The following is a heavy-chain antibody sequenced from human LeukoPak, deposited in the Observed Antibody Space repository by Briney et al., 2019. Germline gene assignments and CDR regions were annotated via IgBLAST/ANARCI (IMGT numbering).Heavy chain of an antibody. D-gene: IGHD6-19*01. CDR2: ISGDGGST. V-gene: IGHV3-43*02. J-gene: IGHJ6*03. CDR1: GFTFDDYA. CDR3: ALAVAGSYYYMDV. Sequence: PGGSLRLSCAASGFTFDDYAMHWVRQAPGKGLEWVSLISGDGGSTYHADSVKGRFTISRDNSKNSLYLQMNSLRTEDTALYYCALAVAGSYYYMDVWGKGTTVTVSS.